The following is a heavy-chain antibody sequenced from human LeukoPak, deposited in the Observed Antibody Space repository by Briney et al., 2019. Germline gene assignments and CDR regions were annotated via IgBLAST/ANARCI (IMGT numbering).Heavy chain of an antibody. CDR2: ISSSGSTI. V-gene: IGHV3-48*03. J-gene: IGHJ4*02. D-gene: IGHD1-7*01. CDR3: AKDPGNLEL. CDR1: GFTFSSYE. Sequence: GGSLRLPCAASGFTFSSYEMNWVRQAPGKGLEWVSYISSSGSTIYYADSVKGRFTISRDNSKNTLYLQMNSLRAEDTAVYYCAKDPGNLELWGQGTLVTVSS.